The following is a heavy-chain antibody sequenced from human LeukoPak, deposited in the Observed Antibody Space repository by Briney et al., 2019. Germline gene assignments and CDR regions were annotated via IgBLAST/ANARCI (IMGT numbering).Heavy chain of an antibody. CDR1: GYTFTGHY. V-gene: IGHV1-2*02. CDR3: ARTLYIAAVPGGFDY. Sequence: SSVKVSCKASGYTFTGHYMHWVRQAPGQGLEWMGWINPKNAGTNFAQRFQGRVTMTRDTSISTVYMELSRLRSDDTALYYCARTLYIAAVPGGFDYWGQGTLVTVSS. D-gene: IGHD6-13*01. J-gene: IGHJ4*02. CDR2: INPKNAGT.